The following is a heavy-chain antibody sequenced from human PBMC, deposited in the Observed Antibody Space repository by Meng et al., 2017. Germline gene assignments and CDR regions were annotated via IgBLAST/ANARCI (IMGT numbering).Heavy chain of an antibody. J-gene: IGHJ1*01. V-gene: IGHV3-74*01. D-gene: IGHD6-6*01. CDR3: ARGRARYEYFQH. Sequence: GESLKISCGASGFTFSNYWMHWVRQAPGKGLVWVSRINNDGSDTAYADSVKGRFTISRDNAKNTQFLQMNSLRAEDTAVYYCARGRARYEYFQHWGQGTLVTVSS. CDR1: GFTFSNYW. CDR2: INNDGSDT.